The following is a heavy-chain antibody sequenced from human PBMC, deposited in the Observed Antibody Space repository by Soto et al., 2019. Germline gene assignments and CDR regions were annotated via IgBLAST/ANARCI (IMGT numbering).Heavy chain of an antibody. D-gene: IGHD2-15*01. Sequence: GVLRLSCAASGFTFSSYAMSWVRQAPGKGLEWVSAISGSGGSTYYADSVKGRFTISRDNSKNTLYLQMNSLRAEDTAVYYCAKDGTLVVVAAIPYYFDYWGQGTLVTVSS. CDR3: AKDGTLVVVAAIPYYFDY. V-gene: IGHV3-23*01. J-gene: IGHJ4*02. CDR2: ISGSGGST. CDR1: GFTFSSYA.